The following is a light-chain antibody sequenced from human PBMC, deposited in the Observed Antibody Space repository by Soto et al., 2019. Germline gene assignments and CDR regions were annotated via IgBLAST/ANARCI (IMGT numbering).Light chain of an antibody. CDR3: QQHSNWPLT. J-gene: IGKJ5*01. CDR1: PSVGSF. CDR2: YAS. Sequence: EIVRTQSPATLSVSPGDRATLSCRASPSVGSFLAWYQQKPCQAPSLLIHYASTRATGIPDRFSGSWSGTDFTLTISSLASEDFAVYYCQQHSNWPLTFGHGTDLRI. V-gene: IGKV3-11*01.